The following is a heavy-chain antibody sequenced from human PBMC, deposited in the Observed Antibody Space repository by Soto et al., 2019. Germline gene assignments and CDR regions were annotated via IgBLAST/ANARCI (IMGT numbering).Heavy chain of an antibody. Sequence: EVQLVESGGGLVQPGGSLRLSCAASGFTFSDHYMDWVRQAPGKGLEWVGRTRNKANSYTTEYAASVKGRFTISRDDSNNSMYLQMNSLKTEDTAVYYCASMWQADYWGQGTLVTVSS. CDR3: ASMWQADY. CDR2: TRNKANSYTT. V-gene: IGHV3-72*01. J-gene: IGHJ4*02. D-gene: IGHD2-21*01. CDR1: GFTFSDHY.